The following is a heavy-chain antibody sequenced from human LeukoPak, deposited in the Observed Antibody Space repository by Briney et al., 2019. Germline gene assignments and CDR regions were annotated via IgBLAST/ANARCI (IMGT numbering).Heavy chain of an antibody. D-gene: IGHD2-2*01. J-gene: IGHJ6*04. CDR3: ARVGVVPAAISPYYYGMDV. V-gene: IGHV3-74*01. CDR1: GFTFSSYW. Sequence: PGGSLRLSCAASGFTFSSYWMHWVRQPPGKVLVWVSRINSDGSSTSYADSVKGRFTISRDNAKNTLYLQMNSLRAEDTAVYYCARVGVVPAAISPYYYGMDVWGKGTTVTVSS. CDR2: INSDGSST.